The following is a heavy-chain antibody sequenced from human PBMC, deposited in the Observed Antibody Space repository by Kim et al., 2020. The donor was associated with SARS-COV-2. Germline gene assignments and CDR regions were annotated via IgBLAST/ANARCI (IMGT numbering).Heavy chain of an antibody. CDR2: VYHSGST. Sequence: SETLSLTCTVSGAYITNHYWSWIRQPPRKGLEWIGNVYHSGSTSYNPSLKSRVTMSVETSKRQFSLQVTSVTAADTAIYYCVREGYFDGGSFFFDSWG. D-gene: IGHD2-15*01. CDR3: VREGYFDGGSFFFDS. J-gene: IGHJ5*01. CDR1: GAYITNHY. V-gene: IGHV4-59*11.